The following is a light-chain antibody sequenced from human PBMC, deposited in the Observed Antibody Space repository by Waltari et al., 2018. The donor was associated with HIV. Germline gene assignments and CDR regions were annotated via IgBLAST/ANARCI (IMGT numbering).Light chain of an antibody. CDR2: SNN. CDR3: ATLDDSLNGPV. J-gene: IGLJ2*01. V-gene: IGLV1-44*01. CDR1: SSNIGDNA. Sequence: QSVLTQPPSVSGTPGQRVTISCSGGSSNIGDNAVSWYQQFPGTAPKLLIYSNNRRPSGVPYRFSGSKSGTSASLAISGLQSEDEADYYCATLDDSLNGPVFGGGTKVTVL.